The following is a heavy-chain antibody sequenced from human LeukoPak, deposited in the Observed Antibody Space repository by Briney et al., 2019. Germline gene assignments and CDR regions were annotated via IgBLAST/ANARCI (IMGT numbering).Heavy chain of an antibody. V-gene: IGHV3-48*02. D-gene: IGHD1-26*01. CDR3: ARDAFSGSRIDAYDI. J-gene: IGHJ3*02. CDR2: ISSSSGTM. CDR1: GFTFSSYS. Sequence: PGGSLRLSCAASGFTFSSYSMNWVRQAPGKGLEWVSYISSSSGTMYYADSVKGRFTVSRDNAKNSLYLQMNSLRDDDTAAYYCARDAFSGSRIDAYDIWGQGTMVTVSS.